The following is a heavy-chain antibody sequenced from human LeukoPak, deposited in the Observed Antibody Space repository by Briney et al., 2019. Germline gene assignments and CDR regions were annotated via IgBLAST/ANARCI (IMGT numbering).Heavy chain of an antibody. D-gene: IGHD2-2*01. CDR2: ISAYNWNT. V-gene: IGHV1-18*01. CDR1: GYTFTSYG. J-gene: IGHJ6*03. Sequence: ASVKVSCKASGYTFTSYGISWGRQAPGQGLEWMGWISAYNWNTNYAQKLQGRVTMTTDTSTSTAYMELRSLRSDDTAVYYCARRAADIVVVPAASSSYYYYYMDVWGKGTTVTVSS. CDR3: ARRAADIVVVPAASSSYYYYYMDV.